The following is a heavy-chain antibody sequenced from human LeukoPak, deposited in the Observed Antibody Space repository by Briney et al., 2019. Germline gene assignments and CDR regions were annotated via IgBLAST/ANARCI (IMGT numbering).Heavy chain of an antibody. Sequence: SETLSLTCAVYGGSFSRYYWSWIRQPPRKGLEWIGEINHSGSTNYNLSLKSRVTISVDTPENQFSLKLRSVTAADTAVYYCARGGGSDWYVDYWGQGKLVTVSS. D-gene: IGHD6-19*01. J-gene: IGHJ4*02. V-gene: IGHV4-34*01. CDR1: GGSFSRYY. CDR2: INHSGST. CDR3: ARGGGSDWYVDY.